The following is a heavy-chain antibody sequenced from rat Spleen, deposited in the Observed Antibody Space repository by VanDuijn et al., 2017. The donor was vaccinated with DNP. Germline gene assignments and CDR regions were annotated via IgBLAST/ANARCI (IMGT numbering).Heavy chain of an antibody. J-gene: IGHJ2*01. D-gene: IGHD1-11*01. CDR2: INSGGDTT. CDR1: GFTFSNYF. V-gene: IGHV5-25*01. Sequence: EVQLVESGGGLVQPGRSMKLSCAASGFTFSNYFMAWVRQAPTKGLEWVASINSGGDTTYYRDSVKGRFTISRDNAKSALYLQMDSLRSEDTATYYCVVNWYNFWGQGVMVTVSS. CDR3: VVNWYNF.